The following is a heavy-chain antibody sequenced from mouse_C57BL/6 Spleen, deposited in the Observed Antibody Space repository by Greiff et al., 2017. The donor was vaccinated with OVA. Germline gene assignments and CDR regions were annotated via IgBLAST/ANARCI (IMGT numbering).Heavy chain of an antibody. CDR1: GYTFTSYW. CDR3: ARGSSGLDY. Sequence: QVQLQQPGAELVRPGSSVKLSCKASGYTFTSYWMHWVKQRPIQGLEWIGNIDPSDSETHYNQKFKDKATLTVDKSSSTAYMQLSSLTSEDSAVNYCARGSSGLDYWGQGTTLTVSS. J-gene: IGHJ2*01. D-gene: IGHD3-2*02. V-gene: IGHV1-52*01. CDR2: IDPSDSET.